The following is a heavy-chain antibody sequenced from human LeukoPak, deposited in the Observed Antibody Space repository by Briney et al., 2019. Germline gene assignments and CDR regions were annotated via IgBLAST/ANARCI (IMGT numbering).Heavy chain of an antibody. CDR1: GGSISSGDYY. J-gene: IGHJ3*02. D-gene: IGHD3-3*01. CDR2: IYYSGST. Sequence: SETLSLTCTVSGGSISSGDYYWSWIRQPPGKGLEWIGSIYYSGSTYYNPSLKSRVTISVDTSKNQFSLKLSSVTAADTAVYYCASPHYGITYYDFWSGYYDAFDIWDQGTMVTVSS. V-gene: IGHV4-39*01. CDR3: ASPHYGITYYDFWSGYYDAFDI.